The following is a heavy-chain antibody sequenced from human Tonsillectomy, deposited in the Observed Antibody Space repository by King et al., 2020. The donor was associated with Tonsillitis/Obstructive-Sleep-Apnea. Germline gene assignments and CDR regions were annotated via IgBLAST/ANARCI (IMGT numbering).Heavy chain of an antibody. Sequence: QLVQSGAEVKKPGASVKVSSKASGYTFTSYYMHWVRQTPGQGLEWMGIINPSGGSTSHAQKFQGRVTMTRDTSTSTVYMELSSLRSEDTAVYYCAGDNCSSTSCYTHYFDFWGQGTLVTVSS. CDR3: AGDNCSSTSCYTHYFDF. CDR1: GYTFTSYY. V-gene: IGHV1-46*01. CDR2: INPSGGST. D-gene: IGHD2-2*02. J-gene: IGHJ4*02.